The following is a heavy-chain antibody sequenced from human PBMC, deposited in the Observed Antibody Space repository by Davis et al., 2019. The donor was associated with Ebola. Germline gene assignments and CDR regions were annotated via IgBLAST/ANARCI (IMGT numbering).Heavy chain of an antibody. CDR3: ARDREMVRGVTTLDY. CDR2: ISGSGGST. D-gene: IGHD3-10*01. Sequence: PGGSLRLSCAASGFTFSSYAMSWVRQAPGKGLEWVSAISGSGGSTYYADSVKGRFTISRDNSKNTLYLQMNSLRAEDTAVYYCARDREMVRGVTTLDYWGQGTLVTVSS. V-gene: IGHV3-23*01. CDR1: GFTFSSYA. J-gene: IGHJ4*02.